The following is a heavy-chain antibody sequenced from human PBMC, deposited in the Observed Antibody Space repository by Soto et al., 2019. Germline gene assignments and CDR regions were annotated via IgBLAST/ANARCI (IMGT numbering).Heavy chain of an antibody. J-gene: IGHJ6*02. D-gene: IGHD5-18*01. CDR1: GGSISSSNW. Sequence: SETLSLTCAVSGGSISSSNWWSWVRQPPGKGLEWIREIYHSGSTNYNPSLKSRVTISVDKSKNQFSLKLSSVTAADTAVYYCARSGGYSYGYSYYYYGMDVWGQGTTVTVSS. CDR2: IYHSGST. CDR3: ARSGGYSYGYSYYYYGMDV. V-gene: IGHV4-4*02.